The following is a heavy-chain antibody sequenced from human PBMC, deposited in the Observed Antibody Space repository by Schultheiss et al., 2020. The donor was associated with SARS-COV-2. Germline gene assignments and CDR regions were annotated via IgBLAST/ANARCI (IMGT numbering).Heavy chain of an antibody. CDR3: ARGVDDYSNYYYGMDV. V-gene: IGHV3-33*05. J-gene: IGHJ6*02. CDR1: GFTFSSYG. CDR2: ISYDGSNK. D-gene: IGHD4-11*01. Sequence: GGSLRLSCAASGFTFSSYGMHWVRQAPGKGLEWVAVISYDGSNKYYADSVKGRFTISRDNSKNTLYLQMNSLRAEDTAVYYCARGVDDYSNYYYGMDVWGQGTTVTVSS.